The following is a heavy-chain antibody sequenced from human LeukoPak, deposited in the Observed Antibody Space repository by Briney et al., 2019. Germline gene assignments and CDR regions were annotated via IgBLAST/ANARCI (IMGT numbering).Heavy chain of an antibody. Sequence: PGGSLRLSCAASGFTFSSYAMSWVRQAPGKGLEWVSAISGSGGSTYYADSVKGRFTISRDNSKNTLYLQMNSLRAEDTAVYYCAKTPGPYYDFRSGYYVVYYFDYWGQGTLVTVSS. CDR3: AKTPGPYYDFRSGYYVVYYFDY. CDR1: GFTFSSYA. CDR2: ISGSGGST. D-gene: IGHD3-3*01. J-gene: IGHJ4*02. V-gene: IGHV3-23*01.